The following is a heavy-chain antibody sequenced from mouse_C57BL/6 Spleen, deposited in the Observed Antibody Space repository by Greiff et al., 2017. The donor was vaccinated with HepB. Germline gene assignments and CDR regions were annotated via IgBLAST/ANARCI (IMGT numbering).Heavy chain of an antibody. J-gene: IGHJ4*01. V-gene: IGHV5-4*01. CDR1: GFTFSSYA. CDR3: AEIAYRDYYAMDY. Sequence: VQLKESGGGLVKPGGSLKLSCAASGFTFSSYAMSWVRQTPEKRLEWVATISDGGSYTYYPDNVKGRFTISRDNAKNNLYLQMSHLKSEDTAMYYCAEIAYRDYYAMDYWGQGTSVTVSS. CDR2: ISDGGSYT. D-gene: IGHD2-10*01.